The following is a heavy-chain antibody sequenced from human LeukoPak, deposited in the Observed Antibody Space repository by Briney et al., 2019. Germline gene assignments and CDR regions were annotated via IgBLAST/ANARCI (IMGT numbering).Heavy chain of an antibody. Sequence: GGSLRLSCAASGFTFSSYSMNWVRQAPGKGLEWVSSISSSSSYIYYADSVEGRFTISRDNAKNSLYLQMNSLRAEDTAVYYCARDRPIAYYYDSSGYYYYFDYWGQGTLVTVSS. V-gene: IGHV3-21*01. D-gene: IGHD3-22*01. CDR1: GFTFSSYS. CDR3: ARDRPIAYYYDSSGYYYYFDY. J-gene: IGHJ4*02. CDR2: ISSSSSYI.